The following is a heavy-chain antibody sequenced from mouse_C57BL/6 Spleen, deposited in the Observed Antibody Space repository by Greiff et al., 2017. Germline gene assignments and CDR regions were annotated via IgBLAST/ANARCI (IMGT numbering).Heavy chain of an antibody. V-gene: IGHV5-16*01. Sequence: EVMLVESEGGLVQPGSSMKLSCTASGFTFSDYYMAWVRQVPEKGLEWVANINYDGSSTYYLDSLNSRFIISRDNAKNILYLQMSSLKSEDTATYYCAREIYYGNPDYWGQGTTLTVSS. CDR3: AREIYYGNPDY. D-gene: IGHD2-1*01. J-gene: IGHJ2*01. CDR2: INYDGSST. CDR1: GFTFSDYY.